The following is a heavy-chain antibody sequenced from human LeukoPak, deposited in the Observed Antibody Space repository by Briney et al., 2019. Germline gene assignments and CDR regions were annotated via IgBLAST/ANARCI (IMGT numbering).Heavy chain of an antibody. D-gene: IGHD6-13*01. CDR3: AKDSGTIAAAGIFGWGMDV. CDR2: ISWNSGSI. Sequence: GGSLRLSCAASGFTFDDYAMHWVRQAPGKGLEWVSGISWNSGSIGYADSVKGRFTISRDNAKNSLYLQMNSLRAEDTALYYCAKDSGTIAAAGIFGWGMDVWGQGTTVTVSS. J-gene: IGHJ6*02. V-gene: IGHV3-9*01. CDR1: GFTFDDYA.